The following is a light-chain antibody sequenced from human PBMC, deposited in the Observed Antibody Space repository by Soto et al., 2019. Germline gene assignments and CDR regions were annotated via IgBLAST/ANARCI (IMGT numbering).Light chain of an antibody. Sequence: QPVLTQPASVSGSPGHSITISFPGTSREVGSYNLVSWYQHHPGKAPKLIIYEGSKRPSGVSNRFSGSKSGNTASLTISGLQAEDEADFYCCSYAGSSTFAYVFGTGTKVTVL. CDR2: EGS. V-gene: IGLV2-23*03. CDR1: SREVGSYNL. CDR3: CSYAGSSTFAYV. J-gene: IGLJ1*01.